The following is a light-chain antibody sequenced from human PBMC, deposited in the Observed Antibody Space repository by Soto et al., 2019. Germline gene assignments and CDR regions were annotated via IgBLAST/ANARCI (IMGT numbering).Light chain of an antibody. CDR2: AAS. V-gene: IGKV1-39*01. CDR3: QQSYSTPLT. J-gene: IGKJ1*01. CDR1: QSISSY. Sequence: DIHRTQSPSSLSASVGDRVTIACRASQSISSYLNWYQQKPGKAPKLLIYAASSLQSGVPSRFSGSGYGTDFTLTISSLQPEDFATYYCQQSYSTPLTFGQGTKVDIK.